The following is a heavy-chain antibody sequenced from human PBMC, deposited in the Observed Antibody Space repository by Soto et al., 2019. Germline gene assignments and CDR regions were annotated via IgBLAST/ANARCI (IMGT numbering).Heavy chain of an antibody. J-gene: IGHJ3*02. CDR2: IHYSGST. V-gene: IGHV4-61*01. D-gene: IGHD2-21*02. CDR3: ARGGAYCGGDCSPYAFDI. CDR1: GGSVNIGTYY. Sequence: HSETLSLTCTVPGGSVNIGTYYWSWIRQPPGKGLEWIGFIHYSGSTNYNPSLKSRVTISVDTSKNQFSLRLSSVTAADTAAYYCARGGAYCGGDCSPYAFDIWGQGTMVTVSS.